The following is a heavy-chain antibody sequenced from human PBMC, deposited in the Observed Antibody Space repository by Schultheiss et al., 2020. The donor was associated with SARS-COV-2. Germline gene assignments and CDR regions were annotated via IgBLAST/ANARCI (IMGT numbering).Heavy chain of an antibody. J-gene: IGHJ4*02. D-gene: IGHD3-22*01. V-gene: IGHV3-23*01. CDR3: ARDMIHYYDSSGYYGTFDY. Sequence: GGSLRLSCAASGFTFSSYAMHWVRQAPGKGLEWVSAISGSGGSTYYADSVKGRFTISRDNSKNTLYLQMNSLRAEDTAVYYCARDMIHYYDSSGYYGTFDYWGQGTLVTVSS. CDR1: GFTFSSYA. CDR2: ISGSGGST.